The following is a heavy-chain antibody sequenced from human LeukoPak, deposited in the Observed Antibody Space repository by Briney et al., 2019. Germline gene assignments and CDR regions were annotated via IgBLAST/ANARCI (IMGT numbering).Heavy chain of an antibody. CDR3: ASFLGYSYGWDY. CDR1: GYTFTVYY. V-gene: IGHV1-2*02. D-gene: IGHD5-18*01. J-gene: IGHJ4*02. CDR2: INPNSGGT. Sequence: ASVKVSSKASGYTFTVYYMHWMRQAPGQGLEWMGWINPNSGGTNYAQKFQGRVTMTRDTSISTAYMELSRLRSDDTAVYYCASFLGYSYGWDYWSQGTLVTVSS.